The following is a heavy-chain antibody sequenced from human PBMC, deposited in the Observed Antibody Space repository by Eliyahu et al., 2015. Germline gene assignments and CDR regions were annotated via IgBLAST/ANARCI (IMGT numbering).Heavy chain of an antibody. V-gene: IGHV1-69*09. CDR3: ARERDEELGLCWFDP. D-gene: IGHD1-7*01. Sequence: QVQLVQSGAEVKKPGSSVKVSCKASGGTFSSYAISWVRQAPGQGLEWMGRIIPILGIANYAQKFQGRVTITADKSTSTAYMELSSLRSEDTAVYYCARERDEELGLCWFDPWGQGTLVTVSS. J-gene: IGHJ5*02. CDR1: GGTFSSYA. CDR2: IIPILGIA.